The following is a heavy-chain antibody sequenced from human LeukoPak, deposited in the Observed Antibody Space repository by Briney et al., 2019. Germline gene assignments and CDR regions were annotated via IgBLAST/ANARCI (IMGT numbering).Heavy chain of an antibody. D-gene: IGHD2-21*01. CDR3: AKSDCGGDGCKLLNY. V-gene: IGHV3-23*01. J-gene: IGHJ4*02. CDR2: VSDSGDAT. CDR1: RFTFRSYA. Sequence: GGSLRLSCAASRFTFRSYAMSWVRRPPGKGLEWVSAVSDSGDATRYADSVKGRFTISRDNSKDTLYLQMNSLRAEDTAVYYCAKSDCGGDGCKLLNYWGQGILVTVSS.